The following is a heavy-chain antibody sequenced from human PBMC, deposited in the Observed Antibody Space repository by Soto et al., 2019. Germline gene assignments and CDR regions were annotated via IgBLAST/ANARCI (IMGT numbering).Heavy chain of an antibody. CDR1: GFALRGTA. Sequence: GGFRRLSGRVSGFALRGTAMCWVRQSPGKGVEWVSAISGSGGSTYYADAVKGRFTISRDNTKNALDLQMNSLRAEDTALYYCAKDPRSGPLWGQGTMVTVSS. V-gene: IGHV3-23*01. CDR3: AKDPRSGPL. J-gene: IGHJ4*02. CDR2: ISGSGGST.